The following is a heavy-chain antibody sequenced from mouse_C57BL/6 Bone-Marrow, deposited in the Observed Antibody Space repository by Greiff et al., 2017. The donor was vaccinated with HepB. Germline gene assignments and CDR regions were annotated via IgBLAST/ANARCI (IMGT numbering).Heavy chain of an antibody. CDR2: IYPGDGDT. CDR1: GYAFSSYW. V-gene: IGHV1-80*01. Sequence: QVQLKQSGAELVKPGASVKISCKASGYAFSSYWMNWVKQRPGKGLEWIGQIYPGDGDTNYNGKFKGKATLTADKSSSTAYMQLSSLTSEDSAVYFCARESYRWYFDVWGTGTTVTVSS. CDR3: ARESYRWYFDV. J-gene: IGHJ1*03. D-gene: IGHD1-1*01.